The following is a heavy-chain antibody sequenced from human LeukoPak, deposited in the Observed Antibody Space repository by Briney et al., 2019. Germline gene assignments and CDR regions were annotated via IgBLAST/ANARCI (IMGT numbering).Heavy chain of an antibody. CDR1: GFTLDDYA. CDR3: AKDLSDGIKWEQTLDY. D-gene: IGHD1-26*01. J-gene: IGHJ4*02. Sequence: GRSLRLSCAASGFTLDDYAMHWVRQAPGKGLEWVSGISWNSGSIGYADSVKGRFTISRDNAKNSLYLQMNSLRAEDTALYYCAKDLSDGIKWEQTLDYWGQGTLVTVSS. CDR2: ISWNSGSI. V-gene: IGHV3-9*01.